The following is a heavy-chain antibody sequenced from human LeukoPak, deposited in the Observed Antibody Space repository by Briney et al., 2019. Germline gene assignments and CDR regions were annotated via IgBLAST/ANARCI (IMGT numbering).Heavy chain of an antibody. CDR2: INSDGSST. J-gene: IGHJ4*02. CDR3: ARVPTAMVSYPLDY. Sequence: GGSLRLSCAASGFTFSSYWMHWVRQAPGKGLVWVSRINSDGSSTSYADSVKGRFTISRDNAKNTLYLQMISLRAEDTAVYYCARVPTAMVSYPLDYWGQGTLVTVSS. CDR1: GFTFSSYW. V-gene: IGHV3-74*01. D-gene: IGHD5-18*01.